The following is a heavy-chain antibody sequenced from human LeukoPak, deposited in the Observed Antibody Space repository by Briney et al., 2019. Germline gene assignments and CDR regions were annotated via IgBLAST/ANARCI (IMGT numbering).Heavy chain of an antibody. D-gene: IGHD5-12*01. J-gene: IGHJ5*02. CDR3: ARVGDDIVAGGSWFDP. CDR1: GYTFTDYG. Sequence: ASVKVSCKASGYTFTDYGISWVRQAPGQGLEWMGGIIPIFGSANYAQNFQGRVTITADESTTTAYMELSSLRSEDTAVYYCARVGDDIVAGGSWFDPWGQGTLVTVSS. CDR2: IIPIFGSA. V-gene: IGHV1-69*13.